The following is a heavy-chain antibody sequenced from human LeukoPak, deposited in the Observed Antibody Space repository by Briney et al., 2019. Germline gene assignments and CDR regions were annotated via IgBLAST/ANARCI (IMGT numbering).Heavy chain of an antibody. J-gene: IGHJ5*02. CDR1: GGSISGYY. Sequence: SETLSLTCTVSGGSISGYYWSWIRQPPGQGLEWIAYIHSNGYTNYNPSLKSRVTISVDTSKNQFSLKVTSVTAADMAMYYCTKREGPMSGSYDYFDPWGQGTLVTVS. V-gene: IGHV4-4*09. D-gene: IGHD1-26*01. CDR3: TKREGPMSGSYDYFDP. CDR2: IHSNGYT.